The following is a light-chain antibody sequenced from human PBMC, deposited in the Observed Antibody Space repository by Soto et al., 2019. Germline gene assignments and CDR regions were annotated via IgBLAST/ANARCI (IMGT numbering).Light chain of an antibody. CDR2: DAS. V-gene: IGKV1-5*01. J-gene: IGKJ1*01. CDR3: QQYNSYSWT. CDR1: QSISSW. Sequence: DIQMTQSPSTLSASVGDXVTITCRASQSISSWLAWYQQKPGKAPKLLIYDASSLESGVPSRFSGSGSGTEFTLTISSLQPDDFATYYCQQYNSYSWTFCQGTKVDIK.